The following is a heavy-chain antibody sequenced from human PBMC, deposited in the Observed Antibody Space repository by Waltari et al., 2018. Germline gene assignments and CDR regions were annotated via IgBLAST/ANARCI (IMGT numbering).Heavy chain of an antibody. CDR1: GGSISSSSYY. CDR3: AKFGTALTGTAIL. D-gene: IGHD1-7*01. V-gene: IGHV4-39*02. J-gene: IGHJ4*02. CDR2: IYYSGST. Sequence: QLQLQESGPGLGKPSETLSLTCTVSGGSISSSSYYWGWIRQPPGKGLEWIGSIYYSGSTYYNPSLKSRVTISVDTSKNSLYLQMNSLRAEDTALYYCAKFGTALTGTAILWGQGTLVTVSS.